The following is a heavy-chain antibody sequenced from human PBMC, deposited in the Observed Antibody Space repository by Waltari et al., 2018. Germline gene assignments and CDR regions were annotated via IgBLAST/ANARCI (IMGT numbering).Heavy chain of an antibody. Sequence: QLQLQESGPGLVKPSETLSLTCTVSGDSISNRNYYWGWIRQPPGKGLEWIGNMYYFGGTYDKTCLKGRITMSLDTSKNQFSLRADDTAVYYCARGPPSSGYSRLFTFWGQGTLVTVSS. V-gene: IGHV4-39*07. CDR3: ARGPPSSGYSRLFTF. D-gene: IGHD3-22*01. CDR1: GDSISNRNYY. CDR2: MYYFGGT. J-gene: IGHJ4*02.